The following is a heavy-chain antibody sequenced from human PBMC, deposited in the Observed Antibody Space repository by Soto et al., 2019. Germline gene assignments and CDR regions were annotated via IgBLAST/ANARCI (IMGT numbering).Heavy chain of an antibody. D-gene: IGHD6-19*01. Sequence: TSYGVAVLLKINGKYLEWMGIIYPGDSDTRYSPSFQGQCTISADKSISTAYLQWSSLKASDTAMYYCARLSGIAVAGTAYHFNSCGQGTMFTVGS. CDR2: IYPGDSDT. V-gene: IGHV5-51*01. CDR1: TSYG. J-gene: IGHJ4*02. CDR3: ARLSGIAVAGTAYHFNS.